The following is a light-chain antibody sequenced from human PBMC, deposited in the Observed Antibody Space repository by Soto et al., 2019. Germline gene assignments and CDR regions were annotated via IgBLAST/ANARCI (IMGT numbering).Light chain of an antibody. J-gene: IGKJ5*01. V-gene: IGKV1-9*01. Sequence: IQLTQSPSSLSASVGDRVTITCRASQGISSYLAWYQQKPGKAPKLLIYAASTLQSGVPSRFSGSGSGTDFTLTISRLEPEDFAVYYCQHYVSPPITFGQGTRLEIK. CDR2: AAS. CDR1: QGISSY. CDR3: QHYVSPPIT.